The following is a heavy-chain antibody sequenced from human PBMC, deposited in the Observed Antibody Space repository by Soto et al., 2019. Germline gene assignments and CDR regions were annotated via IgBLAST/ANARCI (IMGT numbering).Heavy chain of an antibody. V-gene: IGHV3-30*04. Sequence: GESLKISCAASGFTFSSYAMHWVRQAPGKGLEWVAVISYDGSNKYYADSVKGRFTISRDNSKNTLYLQMNSLRAEDTAVYYCARAAYDAFDIWGQGTMVTVSS. J-gene: IGHJ3*02. CDR1: GFTFSSYA. CDR3: ARAAYDAFDI. CDR2: ISYDGSNK.